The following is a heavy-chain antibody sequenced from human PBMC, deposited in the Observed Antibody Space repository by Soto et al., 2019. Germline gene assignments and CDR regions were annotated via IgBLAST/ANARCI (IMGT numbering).Heavy chain of an antibody. CDR3: VKEAGIAPSYYFDY. D-gene: IGHD6-13*01. Sequence: WGSLRLSCSSSGFTFISYAMHWVRQAPGKGLEYVSAISSNGGSTYYADSVKGRFTISRDNSKNTLYLQMNSLRAEDTAVYYCVKEAGIAPSYYFDYWGQGTLVTVSS. CDR2: ISSNGGST. V-gene: IGHV3-64D*06. J-gene: IGHJ4*02. CDR1: GFTFISYA.